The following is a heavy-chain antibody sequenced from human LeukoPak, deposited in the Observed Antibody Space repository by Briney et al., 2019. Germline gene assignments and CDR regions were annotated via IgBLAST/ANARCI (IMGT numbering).Heavy chain of an antibody. CDR3: ARGAYSGGSWNDAFDI. J-gene: IGHJ3*02. V-gene: IGHV1-69*04. CDR1: GGTFSSHA. CDR2: IIPILGIA. Sequence: ASVKVSCKASGGTFSSHAISWVRQAPGQGLEWMGRIIPILGIANYAQKFQGRVTITADKSTSTAYMELSSLRSEDTAVYYCARGAYSGGSWNDAFDIWGQGTMVTVSS. D-gene: IGHD2-15*01.